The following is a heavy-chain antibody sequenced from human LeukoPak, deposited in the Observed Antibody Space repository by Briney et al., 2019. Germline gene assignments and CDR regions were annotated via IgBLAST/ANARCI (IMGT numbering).Heavy chain of an antibody. D-gene: IGHD6-6*01. CDR1: AGSINSGDYY. CDR2: IYSPGT. V-gene: IGHV4-61*02. CDR3: ARHPRVAARYYFDY. Sequence: PSQTLSLTCTVSAGSINSGDYYWSWIRQPAGKGLEWIVRIYSPGTNYNYNPSVKSRVTISIDTTKNQFSLKLTSVTAADTAVYYCARHPRVAARYYFDYWGQGTLVTVSS. J-gene: IGHJ4*02.